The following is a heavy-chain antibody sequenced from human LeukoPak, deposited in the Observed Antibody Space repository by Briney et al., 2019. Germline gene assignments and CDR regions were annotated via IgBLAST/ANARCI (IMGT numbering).Heavy chain of an antibody. CDR3: ARSGEREYGSGSYWPPYYYYGMDV. D-gene: IGHD3-10*01. CDR1: GGSISSSSYY. CDR2: IYYSGST. J-gene: IGHJ6*02. Sequence: PSETLSLTCTVSGGSISSSSYYWGWIRQPPGKGLEWIGSIYYSGSTYYNPSLKSRVTISVDTSKNQFSLKLSSVTAADTAVYYCARSGEREYGSGSYWPPYYYYGMDVWGQGTTVTVSS. V-gene: IGHV4-39*07.